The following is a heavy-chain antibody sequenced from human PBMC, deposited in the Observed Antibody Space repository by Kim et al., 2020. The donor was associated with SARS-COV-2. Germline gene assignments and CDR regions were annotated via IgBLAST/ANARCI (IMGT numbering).Heavy chain of an antibody. CDR1: GFTFSSYG. J-gene: IGHJ4*02. CDR3: AKEWDLGWLPDHYYFDD. V-gene: IGHV3-30*18. CDR2: ISYDGSNK. Sequence: GGSLRLSCAASGFTFSSYGMHWVRQAPGKGLEWVAVISYDGSNKYYADSVKGRFTISRDNSKNTLSLQMNSLRAEDTAVYYCAKEWDLGWLPDHYYFDDWGQGTLVTVSS. D-gene: IGHD5-12*01.